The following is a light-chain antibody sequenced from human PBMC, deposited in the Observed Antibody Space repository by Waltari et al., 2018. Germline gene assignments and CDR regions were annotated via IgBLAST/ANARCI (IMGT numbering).Light chain of an antibody. CDR2: KAS. V-gene: IGKV1-5*03. CDR1: RSISDW. CDR3: QQYSSYSNT. J-gene: IGKJ2*01. Sequence: DIQMTQSPSTLSASVGDRVTITCRASRSISDWLAWYQQKPGQAPKLLIYKASSLESGVPSRFSGSGSGTDFTLTISSLQPDDFATYYCQQYSSYSNTFGQGTKLELK.